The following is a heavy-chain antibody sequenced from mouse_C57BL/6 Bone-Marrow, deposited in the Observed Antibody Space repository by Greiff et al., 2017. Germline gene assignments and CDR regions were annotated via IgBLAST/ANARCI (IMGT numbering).Heavy chain of an antibody. Sequence: QVQLQQPGAELVRPGSSVKLSCKASGYTFTSYWMHWVKQRPIQGLEWIGNIDPSDSETHYNQKFKDKATLTVDKSSSTAYMQLSSLTSEDSAVYYCARGAQASNYYAMDYWGQGTSVTVSS. D-gene: IGHD3-2*02. V-gene: IGHV1-52*01. CDR3: ARGAQASNYYAMDY. CDR1: GYTFTSYW. J-gene: IGHJ4*01. CDR2: IDPSDSET.